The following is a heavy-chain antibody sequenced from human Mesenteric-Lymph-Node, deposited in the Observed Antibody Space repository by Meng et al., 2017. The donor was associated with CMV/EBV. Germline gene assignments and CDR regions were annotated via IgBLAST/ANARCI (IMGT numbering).Heavy chain of an antibody. J-gene: IGHJ6*02. CDR3: TIIPARGSGSYISGMDV. V-gene: IGHV3-73*01. D-gene: IGHD3-10*01. Sequence: LSLTCAASGFTFSGSAMHWVRQASGKGLEWVGRIRSKANSYATAYAASVKGRFTISRDDSKNTAYLQMNSLKTEDTAVYYCTIIPARGSGSYISGMDVWGQGTTVTVSS. CDR2: IRSKANSYAT. CDR1: GFTFSGSA.